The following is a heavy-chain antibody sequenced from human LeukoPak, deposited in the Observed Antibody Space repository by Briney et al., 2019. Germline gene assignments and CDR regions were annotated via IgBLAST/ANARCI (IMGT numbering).Heavy chain of an antibody. CDR3: GRHFYGSGTYYYYYYYMDV. D-gene: IGHD3-10*01. CDR2: ISYSENT. J-gene: IGHJ6*03. V-gene: IGHV4-39*01. Sequence: PSETLSLTCTISGGSISSSSYYWGWIRQPPGKGLEWIGSISYSENTYYNPSLKSRVTISVDASKNQFSLRLSSVTAADTAVYYCGRHFYGSGTYYYYYYYMDVWGKGTTVTISS. CDR1: GGSISSSSYY.